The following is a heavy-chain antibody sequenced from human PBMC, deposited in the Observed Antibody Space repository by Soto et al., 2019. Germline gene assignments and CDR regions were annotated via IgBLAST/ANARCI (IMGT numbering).Heavy chain of an antibody. CDR1: GLTFSDCY. D-gene: IGHD3-10*01. V-gene: IGHV3-11*01. CDR2: ISSSGSSI. J-gene: IGHJ6*02. CDR3: ARVRFGEWGYAMDV. Sequence: QVQLVESGGGLVKPGGSLRLSCAASGLTFSDCYMNWIRQAPGKGLEWVSYISSSGSSINYAGSGKGRFTISRDNAKNSVYLQMNSLRAEDTAMYYCARVRFGEWGYAMDVWGQGTTVTVSS.